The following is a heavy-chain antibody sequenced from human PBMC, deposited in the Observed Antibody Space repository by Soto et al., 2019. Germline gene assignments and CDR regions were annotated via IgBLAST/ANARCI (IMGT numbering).Heavy chain of an antibody. J-gene: IGHJ6*03. CDR3: ARGHLAVVPVASWYYYMDV. V-gene: IGHV1-3*01. D-gene: IGHD2-2*01. Sequence: GASVKVSCKASGYTFTNYAVHWVRQAPGQRLEWMGWINAGNGNTRYSQKFQGRVTITRDTSARTAYMELSSLRSEDTAVYYCARGHLAVVPVASWYYYMDVWGKGTTLTVSS. CDR1: GYTFTNYA. CDR2: INAGNGNT.